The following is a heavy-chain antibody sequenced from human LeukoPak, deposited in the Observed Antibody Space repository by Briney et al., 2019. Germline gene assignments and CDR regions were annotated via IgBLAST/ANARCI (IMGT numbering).Heavy chain of an antibody. Sequence: SVKVSCKASGGTFSSYAISWVRQAPGQGLEWMGGIIPIFGAANYAQKFQGRVTITADESTSTAYMELSSLRSEDTAVYYCASSPAWFLRAPKYYFDYWGQGTLVTVSS. CDR1: GGTFSSYA. CDR2: IIPIFGAA. V-gene: IGHV1-69*13. J-gene: IGHJ4*02. D-gene: IGHD2/OR15-2a*01. CDR3: ASSPAWFLRAPKYYFDY.